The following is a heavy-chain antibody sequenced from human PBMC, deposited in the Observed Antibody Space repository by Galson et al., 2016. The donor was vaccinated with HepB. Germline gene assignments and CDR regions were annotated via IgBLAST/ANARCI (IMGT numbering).Heavy chain of an antibody. D-gene: IGHD6-13*01. Sequence: SLRLSCAASGFTFSRYAMYWVRQAPGKGLEWVASTLYDGSKNFYADSVRGRFTISRDNPKKSLYLQMNSLRAEDTAVYYCARVGDNNNWYLGDAFDVWGQGTVVTVSS. CDR3: ARVGDNNNWYLGDAFDV. CDR1: GFTFSRYA. V-gene: IGHV3-30-3*01. CDR2: TLYDGSKN. J-gene: IGHJ3*01.